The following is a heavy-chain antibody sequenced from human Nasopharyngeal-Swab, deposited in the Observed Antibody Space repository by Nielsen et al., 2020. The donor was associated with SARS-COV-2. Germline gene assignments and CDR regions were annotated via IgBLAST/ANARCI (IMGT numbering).Heavy chain of an antibody. CDR3: ARGRYCSSTSCRYYYYYYMDV. D-gene: IGHD2-2*01. CDR1: GGSISSYY. CDR2: IYYSGST. Sequence: SETLSLTCTVSGGSISSYYWSWIRKPQGEGLEWIGYIYYSGSTNYNPSLKSRVTISVDTSKNQFSLKLSSVTAADTAVYYCARGRYCSSTSCRYYYYYYMDVWGKGTTVTVSS. V-gene: IGHV4-59*12. J-gene: IGHJ6*03.